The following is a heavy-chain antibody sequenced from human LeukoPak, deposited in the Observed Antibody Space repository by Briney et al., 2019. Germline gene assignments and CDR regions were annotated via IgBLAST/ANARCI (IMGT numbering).Heavy chain of an antibody. CDR3: ATGPNYYDSSGYYYNY. V-gene: IGHV1-24*01. CDR1: GYTLTELS. Sequence: ASVKVSCKVSGYTLTELSMHWVRQAPGKGLEWMGGFDPEDGETIYAQKFQGRVTMTEDTSTDTAYMELSSLRSEDTAVYYCATGPNYYDSSGYYYNYWGQGTLVTVSS. CDR2: FDPEDGET. J-gene: IGHJ4*02. D-gene: IGHD3-22*01.